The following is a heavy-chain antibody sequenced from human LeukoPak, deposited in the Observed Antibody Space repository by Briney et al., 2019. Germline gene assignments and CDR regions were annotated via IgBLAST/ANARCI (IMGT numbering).Heavy chain of an antibody. Sequence: GGSLRLSCAPSGVTLDDYAMRWGRHAPEEGLGWGSGICWRGGSIVYADSVKGRFTISRDNAKNSLYLQMNSLRPEDTALYYGAKDEVATVGYCTSTTCQGLDYWGQGTLVTVSS. V-gene: IGHV3-9*01. CDR3: AKDEVATVGYCTSTTCQGLDY. CDR1: GVTLDDYA. CDR2: ICWRGGSI. D-gene: IGHD2-2*01. J-gene: IGHJ4*02.